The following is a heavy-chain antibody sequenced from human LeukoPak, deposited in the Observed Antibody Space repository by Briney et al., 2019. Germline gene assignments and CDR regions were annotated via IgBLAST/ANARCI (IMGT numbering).Heavy chain of an antibody. D-gene: IGHD3-22*01. Sequence: SETLSLTCAVYGGSFSGYYWSWIRQPPGKGLEWIGEINHSGSTYYNPSLKSRVTISVDTSKNQFSLKLSSVTAADTAVYYCARSPYYYDSSGYVDAFDIWGQGTMVTVSS. V-gene: IGHV4-34*01. J-gene: IGHJ3*02. CDR1: GGSFSGYY. CDR3: ARSPYYYDSSGYVDAFDI. CDR2: INHSGST.